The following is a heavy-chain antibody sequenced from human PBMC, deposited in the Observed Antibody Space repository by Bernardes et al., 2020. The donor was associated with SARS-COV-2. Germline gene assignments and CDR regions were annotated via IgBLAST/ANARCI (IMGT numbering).Heavy chain of an antibody. CDR1: GGSISSSSYY. J-gene: IGHJ5*02. Sequence: SETLSLTCTVSGGSISSSSYYWGWIRQPPGKGLEWIGSIYYSGSTYYNPSLKSRVTISVDTSKNQFSLKLSSVTAADTAVYYCAARSFLYSSGWYGVWFVPRGQGTLVTGSS. CDR3: AARSFLYSSGWYGVWFVP. D-gene: IGHD6-19*01. CDR2: IYYSGST. V-gene: IGHV4-39*01.